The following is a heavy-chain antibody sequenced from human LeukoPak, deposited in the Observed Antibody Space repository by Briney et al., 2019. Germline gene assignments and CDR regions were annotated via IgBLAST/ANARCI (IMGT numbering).Heavy chain of an antibody. Sequence: GESLKISCKGSGCTFTSYWIAWLRQMPGEGLEWVGIIYPGGSDTRYSPSFQGQVTISADKSISTAYLQWSSLKASDTAIYYCARPEYGSGSYYAIWGQGTLVTVYS. CDR3: ARPEYGSGSYYAI. V-gene: IGHV5-51*01. CDR1: GCTFTSYW. CDR2: IYPGGSDT. D-gene: IGHD3-10*01. J-gene: IGHJ4*02.